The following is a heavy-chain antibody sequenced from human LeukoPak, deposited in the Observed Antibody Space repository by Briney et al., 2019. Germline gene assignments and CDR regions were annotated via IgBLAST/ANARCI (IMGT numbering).Heavy chain of an antibody. J-gene: IGHJ5*02. D-gene: IGHD5-24*01. V-gene: IGHV3-53*01. CDR1: GFTVSTNY. Sequence: GGSLRLSCAASGFTVSTNYMSWVRQAPGKGLEWVSVIDSGGTPDYADSAKGRFTISRDNSKNTLYLQMNSLRAEDTAVYYCARFGRDGYPWGQGTLVTVSS. CDR2: IDSGGTP. CDR3: ARFGRDGYP.